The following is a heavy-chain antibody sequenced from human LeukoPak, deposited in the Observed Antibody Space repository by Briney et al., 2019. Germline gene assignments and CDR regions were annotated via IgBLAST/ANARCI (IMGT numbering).Heavy chain of an antibody. J-gene: IGHJ4*02. CDR1: GYTFTGYY. CDR3: ARERSGWFFSN. Sequence: ASVKVSCRASGYTFTGYYMHWVRQAPGQGLEWMGWINPNSGGTNYAQKFQGRVTMTRDTSTSTAYMDLRSLRSDDTAVYYCARERSGWFFSNWGQGTLVTVSS. V-gene: IGHV1-2*02. CDR2: INPNSGGT. D-gene: IGHD6-19*01.